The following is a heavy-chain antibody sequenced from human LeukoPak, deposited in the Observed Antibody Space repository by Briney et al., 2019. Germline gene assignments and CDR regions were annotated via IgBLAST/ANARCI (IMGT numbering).Heavy chain of an antibody. CDR1: GFTFSSYG. J-gene: IGHJ5*02. D-gene: IGHD3-22*01. CDR3: AKGGGGVTMISPDWFDP. CDR2: ISYDGSNK. Sequence: GGSLRLSCAASGFTFSSYGMHWVRQAPGKGLEWVAVISYDGSNKYYADSVKGRFTISRDNSKNTLYLQMNSLRAEDTAVYYCAKGGGGVTMISPDWFDPWGQGTLVTVS. V-gene: IGHV3-30*18.